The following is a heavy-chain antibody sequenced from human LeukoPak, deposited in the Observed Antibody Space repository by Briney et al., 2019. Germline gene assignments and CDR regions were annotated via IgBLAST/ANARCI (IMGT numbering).Heavy chain of an antibody. Sequence: SETLSLTCTVPGGSISSSSHYWGWIRQPPGKGLEWIGYIYYSGSTNYNPSLKSRVTISVDTSKNQFSLKLSSVTAVDTAVYYCARANYYDSSGYSTWIDPWGQGTLVTVSS. D-gene: IGHD3-22*01. CDR3: ARANYYDSSGYSTWIDP. V-gene: IGHV4-61*05. CDR2: IYYSGST. J-gene: IGHJ5*02. CDR1: GGSISSSSHY.